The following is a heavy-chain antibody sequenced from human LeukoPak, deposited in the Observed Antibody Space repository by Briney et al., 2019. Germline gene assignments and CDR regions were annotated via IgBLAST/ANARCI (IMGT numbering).Heavy chain of an antibody. CDR1: GGSISSGGYS. CDR2: IYYSGST. D-gene: IGHD3-10*01. J-gene: IGHJ5*02. V-gene: IGHV4-31*03. Sequence: SPSETLSLTCTVSGGSISSGGYSWSWIRQHPGKGLEWIGYIYYSGSTYYNPSLKSRVTISVDTSKNQFSLKLSSVTAADTAVYYCARRHVGSGITGPSLKRGWFDPWGQGTLVTVSS. CDR3: ARRHVGSGITGPSLKRGWFDP.